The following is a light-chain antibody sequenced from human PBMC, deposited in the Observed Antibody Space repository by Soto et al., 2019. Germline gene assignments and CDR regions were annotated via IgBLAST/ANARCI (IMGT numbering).Light chain of an antibody. CDR2: GAS. CDR3: QQYGSSPRT. CDR1: QSVSSSY. Sequence: EVVLTQSPGTLSLSPGERATLSCRASQSVSSSYLAWYQQKPGQAPRLLIYGASRRATGIPDRFSGGGSGTDFTLTISRLEPEDFAVYYCQQYGSSPRTFGQGTKVDI. J-gene: IGKJ1*01. V-gene: IGKV3-20*01.